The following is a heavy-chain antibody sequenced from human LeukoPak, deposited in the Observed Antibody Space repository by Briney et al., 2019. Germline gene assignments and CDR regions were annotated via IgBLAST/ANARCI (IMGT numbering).Heavy chain of an antibody. Sequence: SQTLSLTCAISGDSVSGNSAAWNWIRQSPSRGLEWLGRTYYRSKWYNDYAVSVKSRITINPDTSKNQFSLQLNSVTPEDTAVYYCARVATAAGIVSDYYYYGMDVWGQGTTVTVSS. CDR2: TYYRSKWYN. CDR3: ARVATAAGIVSDYYYYGMDV. D-gene: IGHD6-13*01. V-gene: IGHV6-1*01. J-gene: IGHJ6*02. CDR1: GDSVSGNSAA.